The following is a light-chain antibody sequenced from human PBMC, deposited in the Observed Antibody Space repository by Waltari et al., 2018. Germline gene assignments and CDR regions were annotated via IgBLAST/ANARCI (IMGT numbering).Light chain of an antibody. V-gene: IGLV2-23*02. CDR1: NSDVGRYNL. J-gene: IGLJ3*02. CDR2: DVT. Sequence: QSAPTQPASVSGSPGQSITISCTGTNSDVGRYNLVSWYQQHPDKAPKLIIYDVTDRPSGVSDRLSGSKSGNTASLTISGLQAEDEADYYCCSYAGSFTWVFGGGTKLTVL. CDR3: CSYAGSFTWV.